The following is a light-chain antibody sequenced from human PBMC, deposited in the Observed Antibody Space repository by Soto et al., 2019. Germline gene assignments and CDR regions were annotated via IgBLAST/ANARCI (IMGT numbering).Light chain of an antibody. V-gene: IGKV3-11*01. Sequence: EIVLTQSPATLSLSPGERVSLSCRATQSVNTYFAWYQQKPGQAPRLLIYDASSRATGIPARFSGSGSGTHFTLTIGSLEPEDFPIYYCQQRSSWPLTFGHGTRVEI. CDR1: QSVNTY. CDR2: DAS. J-gene: IGKJ1*01. CDR3: QQRSSWPLT.